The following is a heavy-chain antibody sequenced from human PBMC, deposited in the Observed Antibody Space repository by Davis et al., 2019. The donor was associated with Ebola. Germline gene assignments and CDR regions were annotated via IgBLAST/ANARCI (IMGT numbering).Heavy chain of an antibody. CDR3: ARDQIEGISAAGTDY. CDR1: GGTFSSYT. D-gene: IGHD6-13*01. Sequence: SVKVSCKASGGTFSSYTISWVRQAPGQGLEWMGRIIPILGIANYAQNFQGRFTITADKSTSTAYMELSSLSSEDTAVYYCARDQIEGISAAGTDYWGQGTLVTVSS. CDR2: IIPILGIA. J-gene: IGHJ4*02. V-gene: IGHV1-69*04.